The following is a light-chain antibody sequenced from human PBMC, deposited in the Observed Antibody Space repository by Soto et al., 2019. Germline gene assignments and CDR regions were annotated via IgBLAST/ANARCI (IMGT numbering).Light chain of an antibody. CDR1: SSDVGGYNY. V-gene: IGLV2-14*03. CDR2: DVS. J-gene: IGLJ3*02. Sequence: QSVLTQPASVSGSPGQSITISCTGTSSDVGGYNYVSWYQQYPGKAPKLMIYDVSNRPSGVSNRFSGSKSGNTASLTISGLQPEDEADYYCSSYTTSSSPVFGGGTKVT. CDR3: SSYTTSSSPV.